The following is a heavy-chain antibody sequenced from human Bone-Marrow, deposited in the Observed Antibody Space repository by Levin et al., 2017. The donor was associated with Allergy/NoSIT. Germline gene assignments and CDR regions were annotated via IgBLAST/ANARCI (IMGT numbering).Heavy chain of an antibody. CDR2: IYHSGST. J-gene: IGHJ4*02. CDR1: GGSISSGGYS. D-gene: IGHD5-18*01. Sequence: SETLSLTCAVSGGSISSGGYSWSWIRQPPGKGLEWIGYIYHSGSTYYNPSLKSRVTISVDRSKNQFSLKLSSVTAADTAVYYCARGSQQPPDPSFDYWGQGTLVTVSS. CDR3: ARGSQQPPDPSFDY. V-gene: IGHV4-30-2*01.